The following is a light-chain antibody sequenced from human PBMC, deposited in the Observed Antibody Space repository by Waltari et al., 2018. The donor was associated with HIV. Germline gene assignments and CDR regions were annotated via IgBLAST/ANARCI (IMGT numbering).Light chain of an antibody. CDR1: QDIHNY. J-gene: IGKJ4*01. CDR3: QQYNNVPLT. Sequence: DIQITQSPSSLSASVGDSVTITCRASQDIHNYLNWYQQKPGKPPKVLIYDACNLETGVPSRFSGSGSGTDFSFTINSLQPEDIGTYYCQQYNNVPLTFGGGTKVEIK. CDR2: DAC. V-gene: IGKV1-33*01.